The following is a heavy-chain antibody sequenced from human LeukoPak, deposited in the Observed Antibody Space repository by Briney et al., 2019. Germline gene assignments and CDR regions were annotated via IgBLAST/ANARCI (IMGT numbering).Heavy chain of an antibody. CDR1: GGSISSYY. D-gene: IGHD3-10*01. V-gene: IGHV4-59*01. CDR3: ARSDRGRSLLWFGD. CDR2: IYYSGST. J-gene: IGHJ4*02. Sequence: SETLSLTCTVSGGSISSYYWSWIRQPPGKGLEWIGYIYYSGSTNYNPSLKSRVTISVGTSKNQFSLKLSSVTAADTAVYYCARSDRGRSLLWFGDWGQGTLVTVSS.